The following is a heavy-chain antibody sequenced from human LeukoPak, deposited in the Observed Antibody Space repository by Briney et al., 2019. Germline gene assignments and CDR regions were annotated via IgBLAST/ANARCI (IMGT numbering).Heavy chain of an antibody. CDR3: AREITMLVVAIDGDAFDI. CDR1: GYTFTGYY. V-gene: IGHV1-2*02. D-gene: IGHD3-22*01. Sequence: ASVKVSCKASGYTFTGYYMHWVRQAPGQGLEWMGWINPNSGGTNYAQKFQGRVTMTRDTSISTAYMELSRLRSDDTAVYYCAREITMLVVAIDGDAFDIWGQGTMVTVS. J-gene: IGHJ3*02. CDR2: INPNSGGT.